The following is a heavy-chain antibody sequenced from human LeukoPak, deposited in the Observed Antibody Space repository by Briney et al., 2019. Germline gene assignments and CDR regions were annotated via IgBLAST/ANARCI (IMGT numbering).Heavy chain of an antibody. CDR2: IYYSGSA. D-gene: IGHD1/OR15-1a*01. J-gene: IGHJ4*02. Sequence: PSETLSLTCTVSGGSISSSGHYWTCFRQHPGKGLEWIGYIYYSGSAYYNPSLKSRVAISVDTSKNQFSLELSSVTAADTALYYCAREITTDGMGNFDYWGQGTLVTVSS. CDR1: GGSISSSGHY. CDR3: AREITTDGMGNFDY. V-gene: IGHV4-31*03.